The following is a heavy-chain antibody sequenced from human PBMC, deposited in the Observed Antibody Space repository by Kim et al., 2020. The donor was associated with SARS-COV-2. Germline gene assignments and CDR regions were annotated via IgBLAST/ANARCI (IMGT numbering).Heavy chain of an antibody. CDR1: GGSFSGYY. D-gene: IGHD3-3*01. CDR2: INHSGST. J-gene: IGHJ6*03. Sequence: SETLSLTCAVYGGSFSGYYWSWIRQPPGKGLEWIGEINHSGSTNYNPSLKSRVTISVDTSKNQFSLKLSSVTAADTAVYYCARVRRSIWSGYYRSKPETYYYYYYMDVWGKGTTVTVSS. V-gene: IGHV4-34*01. CDR3: ARVRRSIWSGYYRSKPETYYYYYYMDV.